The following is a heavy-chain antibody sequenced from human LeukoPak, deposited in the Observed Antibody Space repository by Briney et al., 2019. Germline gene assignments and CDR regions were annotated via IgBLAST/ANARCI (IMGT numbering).Heavy chain of an antibody. CDR1: GGSISSYY. CDR2: IYYSGST. CDR3: ARVSAAGPYLYWFDP. J-gene: IGHJ5*02. D-gene: IGHD6-13*01. V-gene: IGHV4-59*01. Sequence: SETLSLTCTVSGGSISSYYWSWIRQPPGKGLEWIGHIYYSGSTNYNPSLKSRVTISVDTSKNQFSLKLSSVTAADTAVYYCARVSAAGPYLYWFDPWGQGTLVTVSS.